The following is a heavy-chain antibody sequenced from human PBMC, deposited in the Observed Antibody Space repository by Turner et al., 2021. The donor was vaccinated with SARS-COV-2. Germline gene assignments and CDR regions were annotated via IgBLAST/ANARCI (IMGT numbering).Heavy chain of an antibody. J-gene: IGHJ4*02. D-gene: IGHD2-15*01. CDR3: ARSLGYCSGGICFPFDY. CDR2: INWNGGST. CDR1: GLNFGDYG. Sequence: EVQLVESGGGVVRPGGSLRLSCSASGLNFGDYGMSWVRQVPGKGLESVSGINWNGGSTDYADSVKGRFTISRDNAKNSLYLQMNSLRAEDTALYHCARSLGYCSGGICFPFDYWGQGILVAVSS. V-gene: IGHV3-20*01.